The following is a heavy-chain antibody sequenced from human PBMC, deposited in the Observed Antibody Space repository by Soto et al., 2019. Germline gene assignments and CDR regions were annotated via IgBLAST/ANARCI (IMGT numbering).Heavy chain of an antibody. Sequence: QVQLQESGPGLVKPSGTLSLTCAVSGDSITNSRWWTWVRQPPGKGLEWIGDILHSGETNYNPSLKSRVCISVDKSQNQFSLRVSSVTAADTAVYYCAYSTGWYRHDVWGQGTLVTVSS. CDR2: ILHSGET. CDR1: GDSITNSRW. CDR3: AYSTGWYRHDV. J-gene: IGHJ3*01. D-gene: IGHD6-19*01. V-gene: IGHV4-4*02.